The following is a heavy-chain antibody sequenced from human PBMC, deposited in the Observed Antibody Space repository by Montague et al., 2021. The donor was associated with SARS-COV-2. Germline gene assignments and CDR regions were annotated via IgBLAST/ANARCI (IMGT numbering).Heavy chain of an antibody. Sequence: SETLSLTCTVSGASITSSNWWNWVRQPPGKGLEWIGQIYHSGSTNYNPSLKSRLTLSLDKSKNQFSLSLGSVTAADTAVYYCARQIQQVVLSPAKLTNWFDPWDLGTLVTVAS. J-gene: IGHJ5*02. D-gene: IGHD2-15*01. CDR2: IYHSGST. V-gene: IGHV4-4*02. CDR1: GASITSSNW. CDR3: ARQIQQVVLSPAKLTNWFDP.